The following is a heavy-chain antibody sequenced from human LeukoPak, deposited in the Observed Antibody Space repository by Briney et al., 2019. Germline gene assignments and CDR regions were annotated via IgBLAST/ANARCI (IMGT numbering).Heavy chain of an antibody. CDR3: ARDSGPVRYDASDI. Sequence: PGGSLRLSCAASGFTLSNYWMTWVRQAPGKGLEWVANIRQDGGEKNYVDSVRGRCTISRDNAKNSLYLEMNSLRVEDTAVYYCARDSGPVRYDASDIWGQGTMVTVSP. D-gene: IGHD4-17*01. V-gene: IGHV3-7*05. J-gene: IGHJ3*02. CDR2: IRQDGGEK. CDR1: GFTLSNYW.